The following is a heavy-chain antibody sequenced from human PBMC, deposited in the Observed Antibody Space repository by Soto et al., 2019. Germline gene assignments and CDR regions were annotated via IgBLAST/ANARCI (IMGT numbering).Heavy chain of an antibody. CDR2: IIPMFGTA. CDR1: GGTFGSYT. J-gene: IGHJ6*02. Sequence: QVHLVQSGAEVKKPGSSVKVSCTASGGTFGSYTVTWVRQAPGQGLEWMGEIIPMFGTASYAQKFQGRVTLPADKPTTTAHMELSSLSSDDTAVYFCARQKAMPPHFYSGMDVWGQGTTVTVSS. V-gene: IGHV1-69*06. D-gene: IGHD2-2*01. CDR3: ARQKAMPPHFYSGMDV.